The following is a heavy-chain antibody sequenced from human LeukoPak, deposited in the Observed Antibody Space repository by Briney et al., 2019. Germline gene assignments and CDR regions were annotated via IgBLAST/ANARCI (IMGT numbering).Heavy chain of an antibody. J-gene: IGHJ4*02. CDR2: IYYTGST. D-gene: IGHD6-13*01. CDR1: GGPLSTYY. V-gene: IGHV4-59*12. CDR3: ARGSIAAYY. Sequence: SETLSLTCTVSGGPLSTYYWSWIRQPPGKGLEWIACIYYTGSTNYNPSLKSRGTMSVDTSKNQFSLRLTSVTAADTALYYCARGSIAAYYWGQGTLVTVSS.